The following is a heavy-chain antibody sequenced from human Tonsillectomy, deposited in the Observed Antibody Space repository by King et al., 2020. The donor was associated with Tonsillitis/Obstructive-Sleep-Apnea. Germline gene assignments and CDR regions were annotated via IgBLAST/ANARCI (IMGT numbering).Heavy chain of an antibody. J-gene: IGHJ4*02. D-gene: IGHD1-7*01. CDR1: GDTFTIYY. CDR3: ARAPGTIGTTPFDY. Sequence: VQLVQSGAEVKKPGASVKVSCEASGDTFTIYYMHWLRQAPGQGPEWMGVISPRGGSTSYAQKSPGGVTMTRVTSTSPVYMALSSLRSEDTAVYYCARAPGTIGTTPFDYWGQGTLVTVPP. V-gene: IGHV1-46*01. CDR2: ISPRGGST.